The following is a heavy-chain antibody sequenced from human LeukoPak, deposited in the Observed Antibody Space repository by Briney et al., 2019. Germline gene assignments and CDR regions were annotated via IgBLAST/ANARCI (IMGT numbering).Heavy chain of an antibody. CDR2: IYYSGST. CDR1: GGSLSTYY. Sequence: PSETLSLTCTISGGSLSTYYWSWIRQPPGEGLEWIGYIYYSGSTYYNPSLKGPVTISLDTSNNQFSLKLSSVTAADTAVYYCARDHPSTYGMDVWGQGTTVTVSS. V-gene: IGHV4-59*12. CDR3: ARDHPSTYGMDV. J-gene: IGHJ6*02.